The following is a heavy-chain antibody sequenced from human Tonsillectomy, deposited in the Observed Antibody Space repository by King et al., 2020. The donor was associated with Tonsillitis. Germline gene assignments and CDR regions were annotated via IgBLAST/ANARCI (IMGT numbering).Heavy chain of an antibody. CDR1: GGSISSYY. CDR3: AREISLADAFDI. D-gene: IGHD1-1*01. V-gene: IGHV4-59*01. CDR2: IYYSGST. J-gene: IGHJ3*02. Sequence: VQLQESGPGLVKPSETLSLTCTVSGGSISSYYWSWIRQPPGKGLEWIGYIYYSGSTNYNPSPKSRVTMSVDTSKSQFSLKLSSVTAADTAVYYCAREISLADAFDIWGQGTMVTVSS.